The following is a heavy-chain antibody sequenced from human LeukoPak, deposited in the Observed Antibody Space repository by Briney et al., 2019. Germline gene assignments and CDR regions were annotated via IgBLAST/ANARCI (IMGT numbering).Heavy chain of an antibody. CDR2: IDPSGGYT. CDR1: EYTFTTNY. Sequence: GASVKVSCKASEYTFTTNYMHWVRQSPGHGLEWMGLIDPSGGYTTYTQKFQGRVTMTRDASTSTVFMELSSLTSEDTAVYFCAGAPPEYTTAYHVGFDYWGQGTLVTVSS. D-gene: IGHD2/OR15-2a*01. J-gene: IGHJ4*02. CDR3: AGAPPEYTTAYHVGFDY. V-gene: IGHV1-46*01.